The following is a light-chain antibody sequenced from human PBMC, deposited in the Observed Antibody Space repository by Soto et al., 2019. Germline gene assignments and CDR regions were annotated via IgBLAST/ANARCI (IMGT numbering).Light chain of an antibody. CDR1: QSVSSD. V-gene: IGKV3-15*01. CDR2: GAS. J-gene: IGKJ2*01. Sequence: EIVMTQSPATLSVSPGERATLSCRASQSVSSDLAWYQQKPGQAPRLLIYGASTRATGIPARFSGSGSGTEFNLTISRLQSEDFAVYYCQHYNDWVKTFGQGTKLEIK. CDR3: QHYNDWVKT.